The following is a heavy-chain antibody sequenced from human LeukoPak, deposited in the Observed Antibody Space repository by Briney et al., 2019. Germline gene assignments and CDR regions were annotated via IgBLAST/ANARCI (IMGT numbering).Heavy chain of an antibody. Sequence: GASVKVSCKASGGTFSSYAISWVRQAPGQGLEWMGRIIPIFGTANYAQKFQGRVTITTDESTSTAYMELSSLRSEDTAVYYCAKGYSYGSYYFDYWGQGTLVTVSS. V-gene: IGHV1-69*05. CDR3: AKGYSYGSYYFDY. CDR2: IIPIFGTA. CDR1: GGTFSSYA. J-gene: IGHJ4*02. D-gene: IGHD5-18*01.